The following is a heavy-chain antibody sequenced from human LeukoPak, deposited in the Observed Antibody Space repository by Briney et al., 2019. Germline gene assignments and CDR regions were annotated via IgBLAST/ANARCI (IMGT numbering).Heavy chain of an antibody. Sequence: PSETLSLPCAVSGGSINNDDYSWSWIRQPPGKGLEWIGYVYYSGNTYYNPSLKSRVTISVDTSKNQFSLKLTSVTAADTAVYYCARSVMDSSDFYYFDYWGQGTLVTISS. J-gene: IGHJ4*02. CDR2: VYYSGNT. D-gene: IGHD3-22*01. V-gene: IGHV4-30-4*07. CDR3: ARSVMDSSDFYYFDY. CDR1: GGSINNDDYS.